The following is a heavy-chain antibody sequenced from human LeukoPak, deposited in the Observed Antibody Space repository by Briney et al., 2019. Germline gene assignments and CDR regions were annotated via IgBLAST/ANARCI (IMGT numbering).Heavy chain of an antibody. J-gene: IGHJ6*02. CDR2: IYYSGST. V-gene: IGHV4-30-4*08. D-gene: IGHD3-16*01. CDR1: GGSISSGGYY. Sequence: SETLSLTCTVSGGSISSGGYYWRWIRQHPGKGLEWIGYIYYSGSTYYNPSLKSRVSISVDTSKNQFSLKLSSVTAADTAVYYCARVGYYYYAMDVWGQGTTVTVSS. CDR3: ARVGYYYYAMDV.